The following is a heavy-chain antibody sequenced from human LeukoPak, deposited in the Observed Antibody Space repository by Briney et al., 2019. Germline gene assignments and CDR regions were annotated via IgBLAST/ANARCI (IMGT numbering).Heavy chain of an antibody. CDR3: ARVMSKLGDAFDI. V-gene: IGHV4-59*01. CDR2: IYYSGST. D-gene: IGHD6-13*01. CDR1: GGSISSYY. Sequence: SETLSLTCTVSGGSISSYYWSWIRQPPGKGLEWIGYIYYSGSTNYNPSLKSRVTISVDTSKNQFSLKLSSVTAADTAVYYCARVMSKLGDAFDIWGQGTMVTVSS. J-gene: IGHJ3*02.